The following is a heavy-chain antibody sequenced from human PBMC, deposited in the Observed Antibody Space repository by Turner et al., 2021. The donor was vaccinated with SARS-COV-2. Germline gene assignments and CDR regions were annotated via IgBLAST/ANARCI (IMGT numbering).Heavy chain of an antibody. CDR3: AREIPASTYAIDV. D-gene: IGHD2-21*01. CDR1: ALTFSSYS. J-gene: IGHJ6*02. V-gene: IGHV3-48*01. CDR2: SSKSAGSA. Sequence: ELKLVESWGGLVQPAGALSVSCEASALTFSSYSMDWVRQAPGKGMEWVSFSSKSAGSASYADSLRSRLTTSRNNAENSLYLQKNSLMAEDTAVYYCAREIPASTYAIDVWGQGTTVTVSS.